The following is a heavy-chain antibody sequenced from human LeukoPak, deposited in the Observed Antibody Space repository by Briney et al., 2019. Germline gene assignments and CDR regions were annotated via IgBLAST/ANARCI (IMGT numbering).Heavy chain of an antibody. D-gene: IGHD5-12*01. J-gene: IGHJ4*02. CDR1: GFTFSSYS. CDR2: ISSSSSTI. Sequence: GGSVRLSCAASGFTFSSYSMNWVRQAPGKGLEWVSYISSSSSTIYYADSVKGRFTISRDNAKNSLYLQMNSLRAEDTAVYYCARMMSGHADYWGQGTLVTVSS. V-gene: IGHV3-48*04. CDR3: ARMMSGHADY.